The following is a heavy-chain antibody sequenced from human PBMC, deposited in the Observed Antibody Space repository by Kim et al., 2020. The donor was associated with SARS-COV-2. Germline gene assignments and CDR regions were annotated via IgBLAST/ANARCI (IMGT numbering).Heavy chain of an antibody. D-gene: IGHD4-17*01. V-gene: IGHV4-59*13. CDR3: ARDRNGDYSRWCDP. J-gene: IGHJ5*02. CDR2: IYYSGST. Sequence: SETLSLTCTVSGGSISSYYWSWIRQPPGKGLEWIGYIYYSGSTNYNPSLKSRVTISVDTSKNQFSLKLSSVTAADTAVYYCARDRNGDYSRWCDPWGQGTLVTVSS. CDR1: GGSISSYY.